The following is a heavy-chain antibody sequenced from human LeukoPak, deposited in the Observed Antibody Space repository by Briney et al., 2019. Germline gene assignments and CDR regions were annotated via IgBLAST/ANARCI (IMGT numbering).Heavy chain of an antibody. CDR2: INPNSGGT. Sequence: ASVKVSCKASGYTFTGYYMHWVRQAPGRGLEWMGRINPNSGGTNYAQKFQGRVTMTRDTSISTAYMELSRLRSDDTAVYYCARDDSGDYGMDVWGQGTTVTVSS. J-gene: IGHJ6*02. CDR1: GYTFTGYY. V-gene: IGHV1-2*06. D-gene: IGHD2-21*02. CDR3: ARDDSGDYGMDV.